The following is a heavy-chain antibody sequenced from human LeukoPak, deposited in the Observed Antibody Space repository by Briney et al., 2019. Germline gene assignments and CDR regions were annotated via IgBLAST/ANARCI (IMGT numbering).Heavy chain of an antibody. CDR1: GYTFTGYY. CDR2: INPNSGGT. J-gene: IGHJ5*02. Sequence: ASVKVSCKASGYTFTGYYMHWVRQAPGQGLEWMGWINPNSGGTNYAQKFQGRVTMTRDTSISTAYMELSRLRSDDTAVYYCARSRLYYYGSGSSKFDPWGQGTLVTVSS. CDR3: ARSRLYYYGSGSSKFDP. V-gene: IGHV1-2*02. D-gene: IGHD3-10*01.